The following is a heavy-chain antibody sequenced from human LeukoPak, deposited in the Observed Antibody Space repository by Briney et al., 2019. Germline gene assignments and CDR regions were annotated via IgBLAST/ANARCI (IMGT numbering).Heavy chain of an antibody. CDR3: ARHEEGQTGDY. V-gene: IGHV5-51*01. CDR1: GFSFISYW. Sequence: GESLKISCQGSGFSFISYWIAWVRQMPGKGLEWMGIIYPGDSDTRYSPSFQGQVTISADKSISTAYLQWSSLKASDTAMYYCARHEEGQTGDYWGQGTLVTVSS. J-gene: IGHJ4*02. CDR2: IYPGDSDT.